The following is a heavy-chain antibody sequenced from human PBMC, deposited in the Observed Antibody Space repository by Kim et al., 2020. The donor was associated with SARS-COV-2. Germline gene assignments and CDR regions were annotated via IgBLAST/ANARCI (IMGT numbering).Heavy chain of an antibody. CDR3: ARASDRFAGYDKWLDP. Sequence: ASVKVSCKASGYPIVGYYLHWVRQTPGQGLEWMGRINPHSGVTDYAENFQGRVTMTRDTSISTAYMELTWLTSDDTAVYYCARASDRFAGYDKWLDPWGQGTLVTVS. J-gene: IGHJ5*02. CDR2: INPHSGVT. D-gene: IGHD3-22*01. CDR1: GYPIVGYY. V-gene: IGHV1-2*06.